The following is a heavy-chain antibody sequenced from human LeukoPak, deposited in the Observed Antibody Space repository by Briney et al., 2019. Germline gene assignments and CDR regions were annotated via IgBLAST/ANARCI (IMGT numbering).Heavy chain of an antibody. V-gene: IGHV3-23*01. Sequence: GGSLRLSCAASGFTYSSYAMSWVRQAPGKGLGWVSGISGAGGSTYYADSVKGRFTISRDNSKDTLYLQMNSLRAEDTAIYYCVKLRTGTATNFDYWGQGTLVTVSS. CDR2: ISGAGGST. D-gene: IGHD1-1*01. CDR1: GFTYSSYA. J-gene: IGHJ4*02. CDR3: VKLRTGTATNFDY.